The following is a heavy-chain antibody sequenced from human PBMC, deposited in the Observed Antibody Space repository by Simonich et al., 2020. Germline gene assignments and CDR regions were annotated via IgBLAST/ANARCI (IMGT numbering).Heavy chain of an antibody. CDR1: GGSISSSSYD. CDR2: IYYSGST. Sequence: LQLQESGPGQVKPSETLSLTCTVSGGSISSSSYDWGWIRQPPGKGLGWSGGIYYSGSTNDNPSLKSRVTISVDTSKNQFSLKLSSVTAADTAVYYCARHAGFAFDIWGQGTMVTVSS. J-gene: IGHJ3*02. CDR3: ARHAGFAFDI. V-gene: IGHV4-39*01. D-gene: IGHD6-13*01.